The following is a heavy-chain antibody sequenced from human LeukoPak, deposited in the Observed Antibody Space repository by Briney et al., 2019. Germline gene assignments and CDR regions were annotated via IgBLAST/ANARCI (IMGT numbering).Heavy chain of an antibody. CDR1: EFSVGSNY. CDR3: ARTGYDFWSGPREWFDP. D-gene: IGHD3-3*01. CDR2: IYSGGST. V-gene: IGHV3-66*01. J-gene: IGHJ5*02. Sequence: PGGSLRLSCAASEFSVGSNYMTWVRQAPGKGLEWVSLIYSGGSTYYADSVKGRFTISRDNSKNTLYLQMNSPRAEDTAVYYCARTGYDFWSGPREWFDPWGQGTLVTVSS.